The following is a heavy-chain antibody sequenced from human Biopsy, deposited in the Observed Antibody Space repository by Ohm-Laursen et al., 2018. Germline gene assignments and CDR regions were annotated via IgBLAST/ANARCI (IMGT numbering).Heavy chain of an antibody. Sequence: SETLSLTCTVSGGFISTYYWNWIRQPAGKALEWIGRIYNTGSTNYNPSLQSRVTMSVDTSKNQFSLKLSSVTAADTAVYYCARMDCSGGSCHYYSYGMDVWGQGTTVTVSS. CDR3: ARMDCSGGSCHYYSYGMDV. CDR2: IYNTGST. V-gene: IGHV4-4*07. J-gene: IGHJ6*02. D-gene: IGHD2-15*01. CDR1: GGFISTYY.